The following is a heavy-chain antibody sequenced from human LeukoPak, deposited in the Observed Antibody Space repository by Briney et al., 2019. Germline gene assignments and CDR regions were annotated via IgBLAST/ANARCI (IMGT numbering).Heavy chain of an antibody. J-gene: IGHJ4*02. Sequence: GSLRLSCAASGFTFSSYSMNWVRQAPGKGLEWVSSISSSSSYIYYADSVKGRFTISRDNAKNSLYLQMNSLRAEDTAVYYCARDPISRGVVVPAAIYWGQGTLVTVSS. CDR1: GFTFSSYS. CDR2: ISSSSSYI. CDR3: ARDPISRGVVVPAAIY. V-gene: IGHV3-21*01. D-gene: IGHD2-2*01.